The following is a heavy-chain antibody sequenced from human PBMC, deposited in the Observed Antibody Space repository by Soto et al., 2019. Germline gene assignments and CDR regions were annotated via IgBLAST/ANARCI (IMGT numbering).Heavy chain of an antibody. CDR1: GFILNNYA. V-gene: IGHV3-23*01. CDR3: VKRGRNWGAFEF. J-gene: IGHJ3*01. CDR2: IGGTDGDSDGVP. D-gene: IGHD7-27*01. Sequence: VQLLESGGDLVQPGGSLRLSCVASGFILNNYAMSWVRQAPGKGLEWVSTIGGTDGDSDGVPWYEDSVKGRFTISRASAANTLFLHMYNLRAADSALYYCVKRGRNWGAFEFWGQGTRVVVSS.